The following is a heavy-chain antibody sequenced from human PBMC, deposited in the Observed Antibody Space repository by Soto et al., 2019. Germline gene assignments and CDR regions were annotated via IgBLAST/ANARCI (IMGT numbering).Heavy chain of an antibody. J-gene: IGHJ5*02. CDR1: GYTFTSYG. CDR2: INAYNGNT. CDR3: ARVLPPFDP. Sequence: QVQLVQSGAEVKKAGASVKVCCKAYGYTFTSYGISWVRQAPGQGLEWMGWINAYNGNTNYAQKLQGRVTMTTDTSTSTDYMELRSLRSDDTAVYYCARVLPPFDPWGQASLVTVSS. V-gene: IGHV1-18*01.